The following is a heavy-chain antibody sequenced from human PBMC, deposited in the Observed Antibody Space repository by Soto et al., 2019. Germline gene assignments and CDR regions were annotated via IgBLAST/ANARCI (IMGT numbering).Heavy chain of an antibody. CDR3: ARVRWSGSAYYFDY. Sequence: QVQLQESGPELVKPSQTLSLTCAISGVSIKSGGYYWSWIRQHPGQGLEWIGYIFYSGNTYYNPSRKSRITISMDTSQNQFSLRLNSVTAADTAVYYCARVRWSGSAYYFDYWGQGTLVTVSS. J-gene: IGHJ4*02. CDR2: IFYSGNT. V-gene: IGHV4-31*11. D-gene: IGHD3-3*01. CDR1: GVSIKSGGYY.